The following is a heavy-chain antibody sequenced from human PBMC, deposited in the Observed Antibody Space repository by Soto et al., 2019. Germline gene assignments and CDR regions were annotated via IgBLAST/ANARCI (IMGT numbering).Heavy chain of an antibody. CDR1: GYSFASYW. J-gene: IGHJ6*02. D-gene: IGHD6-6*01. CDR3: ARHELARDGMDV. Sequence: ESLEVSWKGCGYSFASYWIVWVRQMPGKGLEWMGIIYPGDSDTRYSPSFQGQVTISADKSISTDYLKWSSLKASDTAMYYCARHELARDGMDVWGQGTAVTVSS. CDR2: IYPGDSDT. V-gene: IGHV5-51*01.